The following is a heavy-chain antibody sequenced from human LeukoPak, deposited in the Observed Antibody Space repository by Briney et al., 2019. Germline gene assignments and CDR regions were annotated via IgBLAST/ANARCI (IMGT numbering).Heavy chain of an antibody. Sequence: GGSLRLSCAASGFTFRSYSMNWVRQAPGKGLEGVSAISGSGGSTYYADSVKGRFTISRDNSKNTLYLQMNSLRAEDTAVYYCAKGDYYDSSGQCAFDIWAKGQWSPSLQ. V-gene: IGHV3-23*01. CDR2: ISGSGGST. J-gene: IGHJ3*02. CDR1: GFTFRSYS. CDR3: AKGDYYDSSGQCAFDI. D-gene: IGHD3-22*01.